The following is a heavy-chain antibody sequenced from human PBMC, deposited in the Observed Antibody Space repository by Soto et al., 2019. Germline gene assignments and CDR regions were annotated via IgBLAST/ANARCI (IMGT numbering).Heavy chain of an antibody. CDR1: GDTLTDYY. Sequence: ASVKVSWKASGDTLTDYYMHWVRQAPGQGLELMGWTNPNSGGLNYAQKFQGRVTMTRXTXXRXXXMXRXXLRSDDTAVYYCARDQSPSSGWPGMDVWGQ. D-gene: IGHD6-19*01. CDR3: ARDQSPSSGWPGMDV. V-gene: IGHV1-2*02. J-gene: IGHJ6*02. CDR2: TNPNSGGL.